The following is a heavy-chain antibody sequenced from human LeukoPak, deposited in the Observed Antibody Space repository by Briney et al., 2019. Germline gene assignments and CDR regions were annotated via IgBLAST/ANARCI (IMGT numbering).Heavy chain of an antibody. CDR2: ISYDGSNK. D-gene: IGHD2-2*01. V-gene: IGHV3-30-3*01. CDR3: ARNGIYQLHWVWFDP. CDR1: GFTVSSYA. Sequence: GGSLRLSCAASGFTVSSYAMHWVRQAPGKGLEWVAVISYDGSNKYYADSVKGRFTISRDNSKNTLYLQMNSLRAEDTAVYYCARNGIYQLHWVWFDPWGQGTLVTVSS. J-gene: IGHJ5*02.